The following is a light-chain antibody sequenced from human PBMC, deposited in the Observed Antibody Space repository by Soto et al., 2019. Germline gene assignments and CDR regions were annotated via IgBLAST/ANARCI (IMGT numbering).Light chain of an antibody. Sequence: DIQMTQSPSILSASIGARVTISCRASQSISVWLAWYQQKPGKAPRVLIFDATALESGVPSRFSGSGSGTEFTLTINNLQPDDFATYYCQQYHTSWWTFGQGTKVDIK. J-gene: IGKJ1*01. CDR2: DAT. CDR3: QQYHTSWWT. V-gene: IGKV1-5*01. CDR1: QSISVW.